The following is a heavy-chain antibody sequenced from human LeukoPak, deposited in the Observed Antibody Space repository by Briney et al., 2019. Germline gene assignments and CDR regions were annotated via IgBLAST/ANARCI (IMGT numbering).Heavy chain of an antibody. J-gene: IGHJ6*03. CDR1: GFTFSSYG. Sequence: PGGSLRLSCAASGFTFSSYGMHWVRQAPGKGLEWVAVIWYDGSNKYYADSVNGRFTISRDNSKNTLYLQMNSLRAEDTAGYYCARDGAVAGTLNIYYYYYMDVWGKGTTVTVSS. CDR2: IWYDGSNK. V-gene: IGHV3-33*01. D-gene: IGHD6-19*01. CDR3: ARDGAVAGTLNIYYYYYMDV.